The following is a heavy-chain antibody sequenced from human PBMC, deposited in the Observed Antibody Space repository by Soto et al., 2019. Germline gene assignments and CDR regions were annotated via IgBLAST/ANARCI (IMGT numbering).Heavy chain of an antibody. D-gene: IGHD1-7*01. CDR3: ARSYNWNYVRGAFDI. J-gene: IGHJ3*02. CDR1: GFTFSSYA. Sequence: PGGSLRLSCAASGFTFSSYAMHWVRQAPGKGLEWVAVISYDGSNKYYADSVKGRFTISRDNSKNTLYLQMNSLRAEGTAVYYCARSYNWNYVRGAFDIWGQGTMVTVSS. CDR2: ISYDGSNK. V-gene: IGHV3-30-3*01.